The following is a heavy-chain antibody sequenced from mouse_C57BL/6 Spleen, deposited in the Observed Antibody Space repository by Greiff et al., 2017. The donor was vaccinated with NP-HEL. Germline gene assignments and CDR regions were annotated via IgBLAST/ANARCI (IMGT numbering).Heavy chain of an antibody. J-gene: IGHJ2*01. CDR2: IYPRSGNT. D-gene: IGHD3-3*01. V-gene: IGHV1-81*01. CDR3: ARGDSPGDY. CDR1: GYTFTSYG. Sequence: VKLVESGAELARPGASVKLSCKASGYTFTSYGISWVKQRTGQGLEWIGEIYPRSGNTYYNEKFKGKATLTADKSSSTAYMELRSLTSEDSAVYFCARGDSPGDYWGQGTTLTVSS.